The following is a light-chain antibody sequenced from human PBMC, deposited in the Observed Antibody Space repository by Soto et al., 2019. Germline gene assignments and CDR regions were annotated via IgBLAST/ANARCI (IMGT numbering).Light chain of an antibody. J-gene: IGLJ1*01. V-gene: IGLV2-14*01. Sequence: QSALTQPASVSGSPGQSITISCTGTSSDVGGYNYVSWYQQHPGKAPKLMIYEVSNRPSGFSNRFSGSKSGNTASLTISGIQAEDESDYYCSSYTSSSTLVFGTGTKVTGL. CDR2: EVS. CDR1: SSDVGGYNY. CDR3: SSYTSSSTLV.